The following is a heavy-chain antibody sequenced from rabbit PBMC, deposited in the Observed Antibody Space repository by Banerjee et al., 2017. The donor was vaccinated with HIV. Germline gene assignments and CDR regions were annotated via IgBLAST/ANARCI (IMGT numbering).Heavy chain of an antibody. CDR2: VSGGSSGST. CDR3: ARTGGGGVGWCDL. CDR1: GFTISSYW. J-gene: IGHJ6*01. Sequence: QEQLEESGGDLVKPEGSLTLTCKVSGFTISSYWMCWVRQAPGKGLEWIGCVSGGSSGSTYYASWAKGRFTISKTSSTTVDLKVTSLTAADTATYFCARTGGGGVGWCDLWGPGTLVTVS. D-gene: IGHD1-1*01. V-gene: IGHV1S45*01.